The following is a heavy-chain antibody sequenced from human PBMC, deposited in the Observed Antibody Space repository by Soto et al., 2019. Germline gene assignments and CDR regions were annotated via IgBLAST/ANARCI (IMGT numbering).Heavy chain of an antibody. CDR2: MNPGSGDT. D-gene: IGHD5-18*01. CDR3: ARMESFGSLNWFDP. Sequence: GASVKVSCKASGYTFTNNDVSWVRQATGPGLEWMGWMNPGSGDTGYAQKFQGRVTMTRDISIATAYMELNSLTSEDTAIYYCARMESFGSLNWFDPWGQGTLVTVSS. V-gene: IGHV1-8*02. CDR1: GYTFTNND. J-gene: IGHJ5*02.